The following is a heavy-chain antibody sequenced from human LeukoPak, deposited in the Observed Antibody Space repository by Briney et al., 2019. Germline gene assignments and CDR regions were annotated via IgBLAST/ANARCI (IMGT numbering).Heavy chain of an antibody. Sequence: GGSLRLSCAASGFTFSSYAMSWVRLAPGKGLEWVSTFSVSSGNTYYADSVRGRFTISSDTSKNTLYLQMSSLRAEDTAVYYCVKRPVVGCTTGKYFDHWGQGTLVTVSA. V-gene: IGHV3-23*01. CDR2: FSVSSGNT. CDR1: GFTFSSYA. CDR3: VKRPVVGCTTGKYFDH. D-gene: IGHD1-26*01. J-gene: IGHJ4*02.